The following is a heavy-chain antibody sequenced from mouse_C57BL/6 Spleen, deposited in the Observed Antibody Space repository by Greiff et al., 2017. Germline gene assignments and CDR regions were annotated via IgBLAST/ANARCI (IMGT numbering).Heavy chain of an antibody. CDR1: GYSFTGYY. CDR3: ARSPDYGSAY. J-gene: IGHJ3*01. CDR2: INPSTGGT. D-gene: IGHD1-1*01. Sequence: VQLQQSGPELVKPGASVKISCKASGYSFTGYYMNWVKQSPEKSLEWIGEINPSTGGTTYSQKFKAKATLTVDKSSSTAYMQLESLTSEDSAVYYCARSPDYGSAYWGEEALVTVSA. V-gene: IGHV1-42*01.